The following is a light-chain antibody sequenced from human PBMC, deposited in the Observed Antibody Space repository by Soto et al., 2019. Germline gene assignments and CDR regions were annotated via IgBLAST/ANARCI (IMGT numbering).Light chain of an antibody. Sequence: QSALTQPASVSGSPGQSITISCTGISSDVGGSNYVSWYQQHPGKAPKLMINDVSNRPSGVSNRFSGSKSGNTTSLTISGLQAEDEADYYISSYTGGSTRYVFGTVTKLTVL. CDR3: SSYTGGSTRYV. J-gene: IGLJ1*01. CDR2: DVS. CDR1: SSDVGGSNY. V-gene: IGLV2-14*01.